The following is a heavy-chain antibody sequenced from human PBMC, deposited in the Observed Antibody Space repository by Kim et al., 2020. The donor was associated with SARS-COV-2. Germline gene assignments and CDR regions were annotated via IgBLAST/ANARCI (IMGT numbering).Heavy chain of an antibody. V-gene: IGHV3-21*01. CDR2: ISSSSSYI. Sequence: GGSLRLSCAASGFTFSSYSMNWVRQAPGKGLEWVSSISSSSSYIYYADSVKGRFTISRDNAKNSLYLQMNSLRAEDTAVYYCARGEIFGVVIIRPNWFDPWGQGTLVTVSS. D-gene: IGHD3-3*01. CDR3: ARGEIFGVVIIRPNWFDP. J-gene: IGHJ5*02. CDR1: GFTFSSYS.